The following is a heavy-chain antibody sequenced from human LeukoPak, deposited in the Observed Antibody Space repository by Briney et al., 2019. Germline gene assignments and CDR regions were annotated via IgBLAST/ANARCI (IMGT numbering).Heavy chain of an antibody. J-gene: IGHJ4*02. D-gene: IGHD6-6*01. CDR2: INQDGSEK. CDR3: VREGAYSTSSPAGY. CDR1: GFSFSNYW. Sequence: GGSLGLSCAAPGFSFSNYWMTWARQAPGKRLEWVANINQDGSEKYYVDSVKGRFIISRDNARNSLFLQMNILTAEDTAIYYCVREGAYSTSSPAGYWGQGTLVSVSS. V-gene: IGHV3-7*01.